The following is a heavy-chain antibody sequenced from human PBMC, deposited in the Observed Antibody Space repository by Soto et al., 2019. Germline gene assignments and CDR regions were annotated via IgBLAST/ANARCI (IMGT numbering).Heavy chain of an antibody. CDR1: KFTFSGSA. Sequence: EVQLVESGGGLVQPGGSLKLSCAASKFTFSGSAIHWVRQASGKGLEWVGRIRSKPNNYATAYAASVRGRFTISRDDSKNTAYLQMNGLKTEDTAVYYCSRQYGSGSYSAFDIWGQGAMVTVSS. CDR3: SRQYGSGSYSAFDI. J-gene: IGHJ3*02. V-gene: IGHV3-73*02. D-gene: IGHD3-10*01. CDR2: IRSKPNNYAT.